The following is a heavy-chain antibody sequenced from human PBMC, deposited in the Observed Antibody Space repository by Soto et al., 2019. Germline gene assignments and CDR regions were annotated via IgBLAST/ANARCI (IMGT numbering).Heavy chain of an antibody. Sequence: EAQLMDSGGGLVEPGGSLRLSCTASGFTFSVAWMTWVRQAPGQGLEWLGRVKSRTSGGTVDYAAPVKGRFTISRDDSKNTVILQMSSLKMEDTAVYYCVADVAEVGKGEFDYCGQGALVTVSS. CDR2: VKSRTSGGTV. CDR1: GFTFSVAW. J-gene: IGHJ4*02. CDR3: VADVAEVGKGEFDY. D-gene: IGHD3-16*01. V-gene: IGHV3-15*01.